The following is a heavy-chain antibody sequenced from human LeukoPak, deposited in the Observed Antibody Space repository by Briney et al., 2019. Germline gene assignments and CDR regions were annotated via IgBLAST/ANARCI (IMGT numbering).Heavy chain of an antibody. J-gene: IGHJ4*02. CDR1: GYTFTSYY. V-gene: IGHV1-46*01. Sequence: GASVKVSCKASGYTFTSYYMHWVRQAPGQGLEWMGIINPSGGSTSYAQKFQGRVTMTRDTSTSTAYMELSSLRSEDTAVYYCARAGRYCSSTSCEYYFDYWGQGTLVTVSS. CDR2: INPSGGST. D-gene: IGHD2-2*01. CDR3: ARAGRYCSSTSCEYYFDY.